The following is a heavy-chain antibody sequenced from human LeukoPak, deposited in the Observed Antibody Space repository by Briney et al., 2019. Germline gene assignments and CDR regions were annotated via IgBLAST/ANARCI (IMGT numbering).Heavy chain of an antibody. CDR2: INHSGST. Sequence: SETLSLTCAVYGGSFSGYYWSWIRQPPGKGLEWIGEINHSGSTNYNPSLKSRVTISVDTSKNQFSLKLSSVTAADTAVYYCARVGRGSFDYWGQGTLVTASS. D-gene: IGHD3-10*01. CDR3: ARVGRGSFDY. J-gene: IGHJ4*02. V-gene: IGHV4-34*01. CDR1: GGSFSGYY.